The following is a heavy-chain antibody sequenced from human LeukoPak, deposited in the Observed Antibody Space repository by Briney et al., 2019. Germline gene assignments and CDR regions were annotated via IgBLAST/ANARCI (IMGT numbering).Heavy chain of an antibody. Sequence: SQTLSLTCTVSGGSISSGDYYWSWIRQPPGKGLEWIGNIYYSGSTYYNPSLKSRVTIPVDTSKNQFSLKLSSVTAADTAVYYCARRIYDSSGYRALDPWGRGTLVSVSS. CDR2: IYYSGST. J-gene: IGHJ5*02. CDR3: ARRIYDSSGYRALDP. D-gene: IGHD3-22*01. V-gene: IGHV4-30-4*08. CDR1: GGSISSGDYY.